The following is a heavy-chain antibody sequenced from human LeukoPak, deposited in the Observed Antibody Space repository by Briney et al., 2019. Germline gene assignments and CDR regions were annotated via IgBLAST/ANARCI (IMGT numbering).Heavy chain of an antibody. CDR3: ARDPYYGSGSHPRFDY. V-gene: IGHV3-20*04. CDR1: GFTFDDYG. CDR2: INWNGGST. J-gene: IGHJ4*02. D-gene: IGHD3-10*01. Sequence: GGSLRLSCAASGFTFDDYGMSRVRQAPGKGLEWVSGINWNGGSTGYADSVKGRFTISRDNAKNSLYLQMNSLRVEDTALYYCARDPYYGSGSHPRFDYWGQGTLVTVSS.